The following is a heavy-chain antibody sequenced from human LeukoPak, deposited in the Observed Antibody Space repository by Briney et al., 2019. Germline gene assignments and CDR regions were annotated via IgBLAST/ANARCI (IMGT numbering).Heavy chain of an antibody. CDR3: ARDSDSSGHYYMDYFDY. J-gene: IGHJ4*02. V-gene: IGHV3-21*01. CDR1: GFTFTSYA. Sequence: GGSLRLSCAASGFTFTSYAMNWVRQAPGKGLEWASSISSSSRDISYADSVKGRFTISRDNAWNSLYQQMNSLRAEDTAVYYCARDSDSSGHYYMDYFDYWGQGALVTVSS. CDR2: ISSSSRDI. D-gene: IGHD3-22*01.